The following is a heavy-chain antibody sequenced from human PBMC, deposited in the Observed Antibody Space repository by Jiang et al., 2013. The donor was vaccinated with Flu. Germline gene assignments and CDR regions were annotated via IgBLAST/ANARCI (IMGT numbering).Heavy chain of an antibody. CDR2: ISGSGGST. J-gene: IGHJ3*02. Sequence: QLLESGGGLVQPGGSLRLSCAASGFTFSSYAMTWVCQAPGKGLEWVSSISGSGGSTYYADSVKGRFTISRDNSKNTLYLQMKSLRAEDTAVYYCAKDHKRVRFRPSDAFDIWGQGTMVTVSS. D-gene: IGHD3-3*01. V-gene: IGHV3-23*01. CDR3: AKDHKRVRFRPSDAFDI. CDR1: GFTFSSYA.